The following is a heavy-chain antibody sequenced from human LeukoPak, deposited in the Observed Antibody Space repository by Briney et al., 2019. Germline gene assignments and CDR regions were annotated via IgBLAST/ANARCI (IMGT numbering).Heavy chain of an antibody. V-gene: IGHV4-30-2*01. CDR1: GGSISSGGYS. D-gene: IGHD6-19*01. Sequence: SETLSLTCAVSGGSISSGGYSWSWIRQPPGKGLEWIGYIYHSGSTYYNPSLKSRVTISVDRSKNQFSLKLSSVTAADTAVYYCARDGSGQWLTNLDPFDYWGQGTLVTVSS. J-gene: IGHJ4*02. CDR2: IYHSGST. CDR3: ARDGSGQWLTNLDPFDY.